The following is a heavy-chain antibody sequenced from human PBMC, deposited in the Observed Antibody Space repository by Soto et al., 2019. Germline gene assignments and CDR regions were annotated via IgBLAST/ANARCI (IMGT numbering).Heavy chain of an antibody. Sequence: QVQLVESGGGVVQPGRSLRLSCAASGFTFSSYGMHWVRQAPGKGLEWVAVISYDGNNKYYADSVKGRFTISRDNSKNTLYLQMISLRAEDTAVYYCAKDEVLVVAVARDYYCMDVWGQVTTVTVSS. CDR1: GFTFSSYG. CDR2: ISYDGNNK. D-gene: IGHD2-15*01. CDR3: AKDEVLVVAVARDYYCMDV. V-gene: IGHV3-30*18. J-gene: IGHJ6*02.